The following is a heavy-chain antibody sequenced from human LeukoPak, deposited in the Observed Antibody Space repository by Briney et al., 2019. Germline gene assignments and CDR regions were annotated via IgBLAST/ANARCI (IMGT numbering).Heavy chain of an antibody. J-gene: IGHJ6*03. D-gene: IGHD1-26*01. CDR2: ITTSSTYI. Sequence: RGSLRLSCAASGFTFSSYNMNWVRQAPGKGPEWVSSITTSSTYIYYADSVKGRFTISRDNAKNSLYLQMDSLRVEDTAVYYCARDPYSGSYGPYYYYYMDVWGKGTTVTISS. V-gene: IGHV3-21*06. CDR3: ARDPYSGSYGPYYYYYMDV. CDR1: GFTFSSYN.